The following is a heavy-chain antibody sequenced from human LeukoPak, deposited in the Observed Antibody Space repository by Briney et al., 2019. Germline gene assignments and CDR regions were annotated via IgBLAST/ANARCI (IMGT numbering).Heavy chain of an antibody. CDR3: ARDVASFSDY. D-gene: IGHD2/OR15-2a*01. J-gene: IGHJ4*02. V-gene: IGHV3-21*01. CDR1: GFTFNSYT. CDR2: ISSSNSYI. Sequence: PGGSLRLSSAASGFTFNSYTMNWVRQAPGKGLEWVSSISSSNSYIYYADSVKGRFTISRDNAKNSLYLQMNSLRAEDTAVYYCARDVASFSDYWGQGTLVTVSS.